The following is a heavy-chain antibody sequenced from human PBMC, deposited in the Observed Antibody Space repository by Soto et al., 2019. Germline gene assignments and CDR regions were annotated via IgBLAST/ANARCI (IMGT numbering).Heavy chain of an antibody. CDR1: GGSISSGGYY. D-gene: IGHD5-18*01. V-gene: IGHV4-31*03. J-gene: IGHJ4*02. Sequence: TPETLSLTCTVSGGSISSGGYYWSWIRQHPGKGLEWIGYIYYSGSTYYNPSLKSRVTISVDTSKNQFSLKLSSVTAADTAVYYCARVYTAMVPYYFDYWGQGTLVTVSS. CDR2: IYYSGST. CDR3: ARVYTAMVPYYFDY.